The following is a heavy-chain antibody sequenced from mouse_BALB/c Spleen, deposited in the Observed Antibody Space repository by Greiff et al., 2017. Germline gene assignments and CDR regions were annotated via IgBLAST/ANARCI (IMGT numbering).Heavy chain of an antibody. CDR2: IWAGGST. V-gene: IGHV2-9*02. J-gene: IGHJ4*01. D-gene: IGHD1-1*01. CDR3: ASTTVVAHYYAMDY. Sequence: VQRVESGPGLVAPSQSLSITCTVSGFSLTSYGVHWVRQPPGKGLEWLGVIWAGGSTNYNSALMSRLSISKDNSKSQVFLKMNSLQTDDTAMYYCASTTVVAHYYAMDYWGQGTSVTVSS. CDR1: GFSLTSYG.